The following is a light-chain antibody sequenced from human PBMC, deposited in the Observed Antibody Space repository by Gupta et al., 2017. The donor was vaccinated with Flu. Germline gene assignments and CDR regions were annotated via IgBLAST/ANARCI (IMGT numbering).Light chain of an antibody. Sequence: VLPPPPAVSVSLGETVSITCQGDSRIYYYASWYQQKPGQAPLLVIYGKNNRPSGIPDRFSGSSSGNTASLTITGAQAEDEADYYCNSRDSSADHLYVFATGTKVTVL. CDR1: SRIYYY. J-gene: IGLJ1*01. CDR2: GKN. CDR3: NSRDSSADHLYV. V-gene: IGLV3-19*01.